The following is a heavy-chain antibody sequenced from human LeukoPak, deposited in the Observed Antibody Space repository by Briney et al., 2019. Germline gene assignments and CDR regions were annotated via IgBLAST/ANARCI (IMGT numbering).Heavy chain of an antibody. Sequence: PSETLSLTCTVSGGSISGYYWTWIRQPPGKGLEWIGYIYYNGSTNYHPSLKSRVTLSVDTNKRQFSLKLTTTLSTDKAVYYCARGLLVGNTGYYFDYWGQGALVTVSS. V-gene: IGHV4-59*01. CDR2: IYYNGST. D-gene: IGHD1-26*01. J-gene: IGHJ4*02. CDR3: ARGLLVGNTGYYFDY. CDR1: GGSISGYY.